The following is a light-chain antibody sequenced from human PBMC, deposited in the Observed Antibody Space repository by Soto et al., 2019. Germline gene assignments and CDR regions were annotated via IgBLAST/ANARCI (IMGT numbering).Light chain of an antibody. CDR3: QQYSRYPYA. CDR2: EAS. V-gene: IGKV1-5*03. J-gene: IGKJ2*01. Sequence: DIPVTQSPATLSAYVGDRVTITCRASQSLDTWLAWYQQKQGKAPKLLVYEASTSQNGVPSRFSGSGSGTEFTLTISSLQPDDVATYYCQQYSRYPYAFGQGTKLEIK. CDR1: QSLDTW.